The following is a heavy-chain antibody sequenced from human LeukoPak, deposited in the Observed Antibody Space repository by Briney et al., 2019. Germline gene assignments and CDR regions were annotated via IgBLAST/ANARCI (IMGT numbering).Heavy chain of an antibody. Sequence: SETLSLTCTVSDGSISSSSYYWGWIRQPPGKGLEWIGSIYYSGSTYYNPSLKSRVTISVDTSKNQFSLKLSSVTAADTAVYYCARHHPNPPYCGGDCYRGAFDIWGQGTMVTVSS. CDR2: IYYSGST. CDR3: ARHHPNPPYCGGDCYRGAFDI. V-gene: IGHV4-39*01. J-gene: IGHJ3*02. D-gene: IGHD2-21*02. CDR1: DGSISSSSYY.